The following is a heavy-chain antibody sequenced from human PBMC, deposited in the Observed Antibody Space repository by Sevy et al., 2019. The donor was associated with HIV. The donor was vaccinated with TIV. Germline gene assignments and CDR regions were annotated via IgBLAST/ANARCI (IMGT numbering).Heavy chain of an antibody. CDR3: ARVGGQLWLRWWFDP. CDR2: ISAYNGNT. Sequence: ASVKVSCKASGYTFTSYGISWVRQAPGQGLEWMGWISAYNGNTNYPQKLQGRVTMTTDTSTSTAYMELRSLRSDDTAVYYCARVGGQLWLRWWFDPWGQGTLVTVSS. V-gene: IGHV1-18*04. J-gene: IGHJ5*02. D-gene: IGHD5-18*01. CDR1: GYTFTSYG.